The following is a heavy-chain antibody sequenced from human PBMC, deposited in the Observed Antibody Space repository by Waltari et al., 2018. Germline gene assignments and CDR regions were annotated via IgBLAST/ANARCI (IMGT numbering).Heavy chain of an antibody. CDR1: GGSFSSYA. D-gene: IGHD4-17*01. Sequence: QVQLVQSGAEVKKPGSSVTVYCKASGGSFSSYAISGVRKAPGQGLEWMGGIIPIFGTANYAQKFQGRVTITTDESTSTAYMELSSLRSEDTAVYYCASRDYGDYNFDYWGQGTLVTVSS. V-gene: IGHV1-69*05. CDR2: IIPIFGTA. J-gene: IGHJ4*02. CDR3: ASRDYGDYNFDY.